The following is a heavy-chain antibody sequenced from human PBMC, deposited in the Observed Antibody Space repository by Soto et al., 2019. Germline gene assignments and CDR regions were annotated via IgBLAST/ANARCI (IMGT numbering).Heavy chain of an antibody. Sequence: GGSLRLSCAASEFTFSSYWMSWVRQAPGKGLEWVANIKQDGSEKYYVDSVKGRFTISRDNAQNSLYLRMNSLRAEDTAVYYCASLNNFLAGYETRTTWYFDLWGRGTRSPSPQ. CDR3: ASLNNFLAGYETRTTWYFDL. D-gene: IGHD3-9*01. CDR2: IKQDGSEK. J-gene: IGHJ2*01. CDR1: EFTFSSYW. V-gene: IGHV3-7*01.